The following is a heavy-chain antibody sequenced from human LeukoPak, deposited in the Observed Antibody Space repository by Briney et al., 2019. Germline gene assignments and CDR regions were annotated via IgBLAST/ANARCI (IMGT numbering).Heavy chain of an antibody. CDR2: ITGDSTYI. J-gene: IGHJ4*02. Sequence: GGSLRLSCAASGFTFSDYTLNWVRQPPGKGLEWVSSITGDSTYIYYADSVKGRFTISRDNAKNSLYLHINSLRAEDTAVYYCARVQGSPYWGQGTLVTVSS. CDR1: GFTFSDYT. CDR3: ARVQGSPY. V-gene: IGHV3-21*01.